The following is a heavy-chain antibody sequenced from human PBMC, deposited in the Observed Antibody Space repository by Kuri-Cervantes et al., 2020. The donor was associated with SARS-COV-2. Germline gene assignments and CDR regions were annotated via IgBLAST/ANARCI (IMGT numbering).Heavy chain of an antibody. J-gene: IGHJ6*02. Sequence: SETLSLTCTVSGGSVSSGSYYWSWIRQPPGKGLEWIGYIYYSGSTNYNPSLKSRVTISVDTSKNQFSLKLSSVTAADTAVYYCARRSLYGMDVWGQGTTVTVSS. CDR3: ARRSLYGMDV. CDR2: IYYSGST. V-gene: IGHV4-61*01. CDR1: GGSVSSGSYY. D-gene: IGHD3-10*01.